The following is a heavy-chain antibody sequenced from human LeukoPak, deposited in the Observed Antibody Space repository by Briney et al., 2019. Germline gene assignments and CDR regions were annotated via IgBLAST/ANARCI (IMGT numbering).Heavy chain of an antibody. J-gene: IGHJ4*02. D-gene: IGHD6-13*01. CDR1: GGSFSGYY. CDR3: ARDRLYSSSWYGFFFDY. CDR2: INHSGST. V-gene: IGHV4-34*01. Sequence: KPSETLSLTCAVYGGSFSGYYWSWIRQPPGKGLEWIGEINHSGSTNYNPSLKSRVTISVDTSKNQFSLQLNSVTPEDTAVYYCARDRLYSSSWYGFFFDYWGQGTLVTVSS.